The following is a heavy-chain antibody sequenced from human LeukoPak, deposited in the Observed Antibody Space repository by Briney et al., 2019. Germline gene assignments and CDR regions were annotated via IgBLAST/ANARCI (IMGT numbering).Heavy chain of an antibody. CDR2: ISGYNGHT. D-gene: IGHD3-10*01. V-gene: IGHV1-8*02. J-gene: IGHJ6*02. CDR3: ARVGGAWGLLAKWFGDRYGMDV. CDR1: GYIFVSYY. Sequence: ASVKVSCKASGYIFVSYYINWVRQAPGQGLEWMGSISGYNGHTNYAQKFQGRVTMTRNTSISTAYMELSSLRSEDTAVYYCARVGGAWGLLAKWFGDRYGMDVWGQGTTVTVSS.